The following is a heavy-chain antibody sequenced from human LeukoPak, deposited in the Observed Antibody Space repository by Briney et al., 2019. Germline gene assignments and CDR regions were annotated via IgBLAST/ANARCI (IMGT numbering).Heavy chain of an antibody. J-gene: IGHJ5*02. CDR3: ARRDSSSWRNWFDP. CDR1: GGSISSYY. CDR2: IYYSGST. V-gene: IGHV4-59*08. Sequence: SETLSLTCTVSGGSISSYYWSWIRQPPGKGLEWIGYIYYSGSTNYNPSLKSRVTISVDTPKNQFSLKLSSVTAADTAVYYCARRDSSSWRNWFDPWGQGTLVTVSS. D-gene: IGHD6-13*01.